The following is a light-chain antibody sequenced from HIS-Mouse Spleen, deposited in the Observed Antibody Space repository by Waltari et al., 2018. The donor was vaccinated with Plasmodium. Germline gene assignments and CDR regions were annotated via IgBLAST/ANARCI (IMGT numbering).Light chain of an antibody. CDR3: QQYNSYSYT. CDR1: QSISSW. CDR2: KAS. Sequence: DIQMTPSPSTLSASVGDRVTITCRASQSISSWVAWYQQKPGKAPKLLIYKASSLESGVPSRFSGSGSGTEFTLTISSLQPDDFATYYCQQYNSYSYTFGQGTKLEIK. J-gene: IGKJ2*01. V-gene: IGKV1-5*03.